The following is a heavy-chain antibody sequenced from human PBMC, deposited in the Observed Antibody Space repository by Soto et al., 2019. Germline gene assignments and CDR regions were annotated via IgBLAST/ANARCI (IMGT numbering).Heavy chain of an antibody. CDR3: VRGGSHSFDY. CDR1: GFIFSNFW. V-gene: IGHV3-7*05. Sequence: EVQLVESGGGLVQPGGSLRLSCAASGFIFSNFWMSWVRQAPGKGLEWVANIKDDGSEKYHVDSVKGRFTISRDNVKNLMYLQMDSLRAEDTAVYKCVRGGSHSFDYCGQGTLVTVSS. D-gene: IGHD1-26*01. J-gene: IGHJ4*02. CDR2: IKDDGSEK.